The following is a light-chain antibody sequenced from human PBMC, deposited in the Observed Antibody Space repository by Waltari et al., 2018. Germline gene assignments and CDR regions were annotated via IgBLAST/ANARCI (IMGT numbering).Light chain of an antibody. J-gene: IGLJ2*01. CDR1: NDGSKS. V-gene: IGLV3-21*03. CDR2: DDS. Sequence: SYVLTQPPSVSVAPGKTARITCGVNNDGSKSVHWYQQNPGQAPVLVVHDDSDRPSGIPERFSGSNSGNTATLTISRVEAGDEADYFCQVWDSTSVVFGGGTKLTVL. CDR3: QVWDSTSVV.